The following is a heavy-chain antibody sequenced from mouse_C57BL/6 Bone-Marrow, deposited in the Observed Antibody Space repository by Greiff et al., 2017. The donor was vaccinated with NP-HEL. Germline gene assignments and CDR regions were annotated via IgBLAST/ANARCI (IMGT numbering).Heavy chain of an antibody. V-gene: IGHV5-4*03. CDR2: ISDGGSYT. Sequence: EVKLVESGGGLVKPGGSLKLSCAASGFTFSSYAMSWVRQTPEKRLEWVATISDGGSYTYYTDNVKGRFTISRDNAKNNLYLQMSHLKSEDTAMYYCARVVGGNYDYAMDYWGQGTSVTVSS. CDR1: GFTFSSYA. CDR3: ARVVGGNYDYAMDY. J-gene: IGHJ4*01. D-gene: IGHD2-1*01.